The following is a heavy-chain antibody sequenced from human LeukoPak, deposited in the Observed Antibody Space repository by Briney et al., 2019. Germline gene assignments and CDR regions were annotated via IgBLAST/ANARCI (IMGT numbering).Heavy chain of an antibody. V-gene: IGHV4-59*01. Sequence: SETLSLTCSVSGGSISSYYWSWIRQPPGKGLEWIGYIYYSGSTNYNPSLKSRVTISVGTSKNQFSLKLSSVTAADTAVYYCAREIVGATSDAFDIWGQGTMVTVSS. J-gene: IGHJ3*02. CDR3: AREIVGATSDAFDI. CDR1: GGSISSYY. CDR2: IYYSGST. D-gene: IGHD1-26*01.